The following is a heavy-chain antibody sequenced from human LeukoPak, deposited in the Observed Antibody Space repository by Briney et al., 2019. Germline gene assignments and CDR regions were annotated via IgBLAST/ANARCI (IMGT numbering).Heavy chain of an antibody. CDR1: GFTFSSYA. D-gene: IGHD5-12*01. CDR2: ISYDGSNK. J-gene: IGHJ4*02. CDR3: ARQELDIVAPNSDY. V-gene: IGHV3-30*04. Sequence: GGSLRLSCAASGFTFSSYAMHWVRQAPGKGLEWVAVISYDGSNKYYADSVKGRFTISRDNSKNTLYLQMNSLRAEDTAVYYCARQELDIVAPNSDYWGQGTLVTVSS.